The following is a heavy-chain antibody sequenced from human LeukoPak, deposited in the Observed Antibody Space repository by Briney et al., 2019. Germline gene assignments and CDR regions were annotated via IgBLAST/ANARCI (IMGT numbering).Heavy chain of an antibody. V-gene: IGHV3-53*01. CDR1: DFTVSSYY. Sequence: PGGSLRLSCVVSDFTVSSYYMSWVRQAPGKGLEWVSIIFSDGSTYYADSVKGRFTISRDNAKNTLYFQMNSLRAEDTAVYYRARATMVRGVDYWGQGTLVTVSS. CDR2: IFSDGST. CDR3: ARATMVRGVDY. J-gene: IGHJ4*02. D-gene: IGHD3-10*01.